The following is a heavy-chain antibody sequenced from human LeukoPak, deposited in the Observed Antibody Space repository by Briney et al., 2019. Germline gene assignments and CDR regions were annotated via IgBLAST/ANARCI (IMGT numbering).Heavy chain of an antibody. CDR1: GGSISSSSYY. J-gene: IGHJ4*02. Sequence: SETLSLTCTVSGGSISSSSYYWGWIRQPPGTGLEWIGSIYYSGSTYHNPSLKSRVSTSVDTSKNQFSLKLSSATAADTAVYFCARSQWLAPFDHWGQGTLVTVSS. D-gene: IGHD6-19*01. V-gene: IGHV4-39*01. CDR2: IYYSGST. CDR3: ARSQWLAPFDH.